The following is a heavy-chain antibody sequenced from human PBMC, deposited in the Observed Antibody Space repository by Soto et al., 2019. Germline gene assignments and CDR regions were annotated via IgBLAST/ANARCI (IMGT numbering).Heavy chain of an antibody. CDR1: GFTFSSYS. J-gene: IGHJ4*02. Sequence: GGSLRLSCAASGFTFSSYSMSWVRQAPGKGLEWVSGVRTGGDDGTTYYADSVKGRFTISRDNSKNTLFLQMNSLRAEDTAIYYCAKKVNSGPGSQYFDYWGQGTLVTVSS. D-gene: IGHD3-10*01. CDR3: AKKVNSGPGSQYFDY. V-gene: IGHV3-23*01. CDR2: VRTGGDDGTT.